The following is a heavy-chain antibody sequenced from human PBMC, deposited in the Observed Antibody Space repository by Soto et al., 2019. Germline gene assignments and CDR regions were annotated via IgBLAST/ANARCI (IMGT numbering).Heavy chain of an antibody. CDR3: ARAPYSSSWFTPDYYGMDV. CDR1: GYTFTTYG. V-gene: IGHV1-18*01. D-gene: IGHD6-13*01. CDR2: ISAYNGNT. Sequence: ASVKVSRKPSGYTFTTYGISRVRQAPGQGLEWMGWISAYNGNTNYAQKLQGRVTMTTDTSTSTAYMELRSLRSDDTAAYYCARAPYSSSWFTPDYYGMDVWGQGTTVTVSS. J-gene: IGHJ6*02.